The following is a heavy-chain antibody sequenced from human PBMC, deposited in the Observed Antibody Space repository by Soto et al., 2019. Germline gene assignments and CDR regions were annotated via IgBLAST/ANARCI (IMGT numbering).Heavy chain of an antibody. V-gene: IGHV4-61*01. D-gene: IGHD3-3*01. CDR3: ARDYPSWYYDFWSGYLARDYYYYYGMDV. J-gene: IGHJ6*02. CDR1: GGSVSSGSYY. CDR2: IYYSGST. Sequence: PSETLSLTCTVSGGSVSSGSYYWSWIRQPPGKGLEWIGYIYYSGSTDYNPSLKSRVTISVDTSKNQFSLKLSSVTAADTAVYYCARDYPSWYYDFWSGYLARDYYYYYGMDVWGQGTTVTVSS.